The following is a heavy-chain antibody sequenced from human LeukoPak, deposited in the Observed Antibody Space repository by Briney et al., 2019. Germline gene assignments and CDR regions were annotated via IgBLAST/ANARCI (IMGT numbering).Heavy chain of an antibody. CDR2: INTDGSST. D-gene: IGHD5-12*01. V-gene: IGHV3-74*01. J-gene: IGHJ5*02. CDR3: ARGGSGYDGLNWFDP. Sequence: GGSLRLSCAASGFTFSSYWIHWVRQAPGKGLVWVSRINTDGSSTSYADSVKGRLTISRDNAKNTVYLQMNSLRAEDTAVYYCARGGSGYDGLNWFDPWGQGTLVTVSS. CDR1: GFTFSSYW.